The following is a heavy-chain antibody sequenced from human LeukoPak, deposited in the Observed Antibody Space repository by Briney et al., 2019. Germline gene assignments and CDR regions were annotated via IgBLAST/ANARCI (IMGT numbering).Heavy chain of an antibody. D-gene: IGHD4-17*01. Sequence: GASVKVSCKASGYTFTGYYMHWVRQAPGQGLEWMGWINPNSGGTNYAQKFQGRVTMTRDTSISTAYMELSSLRAEDTAVYYCASRDYGDPSRWGQGTLVTVSS. CDR3: ASRDYGDPSR. CDR1: GYTFTGYY. CDR2: INPNSGGT. V-gene: IGHV1-2*02. J-gene: IGHJ4*02.